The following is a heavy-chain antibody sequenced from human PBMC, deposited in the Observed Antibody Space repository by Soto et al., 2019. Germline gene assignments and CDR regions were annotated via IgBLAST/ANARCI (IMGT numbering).Heavy chain of an antibody. CDR1: GYTFTSYA. CDR2: LNAGNGNT. D-gene: IGHD6-6*01. CDR3: YSIAARVYGMDV. J-gene: IGHJ6*02. V-gene: IGHV1-3*01. Sequence: SVKVSCKASGYTFTSYAMPWVRQAPGQRLEWMGWLNAGNGNTKYSQKFQGRVTITRDKSASTAYMELSSLRSEDTAVYYCYSIAARVYGMDVLGQGTTVTVSS.